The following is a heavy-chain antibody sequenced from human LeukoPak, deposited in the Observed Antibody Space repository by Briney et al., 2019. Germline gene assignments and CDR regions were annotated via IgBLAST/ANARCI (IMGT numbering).Heavy chain of an antibody. Sequence: PGGSLRLSCAASGFTFSSYAMSWVRQAPGKGLEWVSAISGSGGSTYYGDSVKGRFTISRDNSKNTLYLQMNSLRAEDTAVYYCAKDKGELLHYFDYWGQGTLVTVSS. CDR1: GFTFSSYA. D-gene: IGHD1-26*01. CDR3: AKDKGELLHYFDY. CDR2: ISGSGGST. J-gene: IGHJ4*02. V-gene: IGHV3-23*01.